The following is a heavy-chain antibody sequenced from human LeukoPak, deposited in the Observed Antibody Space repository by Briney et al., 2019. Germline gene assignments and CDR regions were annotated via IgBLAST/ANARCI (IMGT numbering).Heavy chain of an antibody. V-gene: IGHV3-21*04. Sequence: PGGSLRLSCVGSGFTFSNYSFNWVRQAPGKGLEWVSSISKGSGYIYQTDSVKGRFTISRDNAKNSLYLQMNSLRAEDTALYYCAKSPAYYYDSTSGGGYFDYWGQGTLVTVSS. CDR2: ISKGSGYI. CDR3: AKSPAYYYDSTSGGGYFDY. J-gene: IGHJ4*02. D-gene: IGHD3-22*01. CDR1: GFTFSNYS.